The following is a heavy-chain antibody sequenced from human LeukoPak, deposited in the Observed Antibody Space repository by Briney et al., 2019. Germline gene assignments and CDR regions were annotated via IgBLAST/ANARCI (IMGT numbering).Heavy chain of an antibody. CDR2: IYHSGST. D-gene: IGHD2-15*01. CDR1: GGSISSGGYS. CDR3: ARDGGTRRDYFDY. Sequence: LSLTCAVSGGSISSGGYSWSWIRQPPGKGLEWIGYIYHSGSTYYNPSLKSRVTISVDRSKNQFSLKLSSVTAADTAVYYCARDGGTRRDYFDYWGQGTLVTVSS. J-gene: IGHJ4*02. V-gene: IGHV4-30-2*01.